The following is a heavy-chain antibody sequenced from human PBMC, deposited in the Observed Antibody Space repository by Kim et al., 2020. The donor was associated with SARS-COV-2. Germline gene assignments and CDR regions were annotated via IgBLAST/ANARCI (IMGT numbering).Heavy chain of an antibody. Sequence: ASVKVSCKASGYTFTGYYMHWVRQAPGQGLEWMGRINPNSGGTNYAQKFQGRVTMTRDTSISTAYMELSRLRSDDTAVYYCARDPKLMGSPYYYYGMDVWGQGTTVTVSS. J-gene: IGHJ6*02. CDR3: ARDPKLMGSPYYYYGMDV. V-gene: IGHV1-2*06. CDR1: GYTFTGYY. CDR2: INPNSGGT. D-gene: IGHD2-8*01.